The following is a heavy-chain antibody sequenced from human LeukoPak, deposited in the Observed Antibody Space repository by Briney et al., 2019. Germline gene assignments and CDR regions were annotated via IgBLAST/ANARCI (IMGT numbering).Heavy chain of an antibody. J-gene: IGHJ3*02. CDR3: ARAGAYDSSGYYLQNAFDI. CDR1: GYSISSGYY. CDR2: IYYSGST. V-gene: IGHV4-61*01. D-gene: IGHD3-22*01. Sequence: PSETLSLTCTVSGYSISSGYYWSWIRQPPGRGLEWIGYIYYSGSTNYNPSLKSRVTISVDTSKNQFSLKLSSVTAADTAVYYCARAGAYDSSGYYLQNAFDIWGQGTMVTVSS.